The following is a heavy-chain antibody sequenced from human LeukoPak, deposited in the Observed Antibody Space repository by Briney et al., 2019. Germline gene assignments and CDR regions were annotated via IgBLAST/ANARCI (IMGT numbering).Heavy chain of an antibody. J-gene: IGHJ4*02. CDR2: IYYSGST. CDR1: GGSISSGGYS. Sequence: SETLSLTCAVSGGSISSGGYSWSWIRQPPGKGLEWIGYIYYSGSTYYNPSLKSRVTISVDTSKNQFSLKLSSVTAADTAVYYCAREPHGNYDSSGFNWGQGTLVTVSS. CDR3: AREPHGNYDSSGFN. D-gene: IGHD3-22*01. V-gene: IGHV4-30-2*01.